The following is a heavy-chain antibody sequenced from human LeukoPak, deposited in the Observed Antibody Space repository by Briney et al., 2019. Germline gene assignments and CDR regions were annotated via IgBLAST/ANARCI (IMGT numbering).Heavy chain of an antibody. CDR3: ARSPLYDFWSGYYDY. J-gene: IGHJ4*02. Sequence: SQTLSLTCTVSGGSISSGSYYWGWIRQPPGKGLEWIGSIYHSGSTYYNPSLKSRVTISVDTSKNQFSLKLSSVTAADTAVYYCARSPLYDFWSGYYDYWGQGTLVTVSS. CDR1: GGSISSGSYY. D-gene: IGHD3-3*01. V-gene: IGHV4-39*07. CDR2: IYHSGST.